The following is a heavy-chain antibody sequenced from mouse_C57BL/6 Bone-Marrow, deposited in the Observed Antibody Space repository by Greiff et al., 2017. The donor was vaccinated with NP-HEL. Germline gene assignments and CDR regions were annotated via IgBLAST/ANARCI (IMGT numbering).Heavy chain of an antibody. V-gene: IGHV1-55*01. CDR2: IYPGSGST. CDR1: GYTFTSYW. Sequence: QVQLQQPGAELVKPGASVKMSCKASGYTFTSYWITWVKQRPGQGLEWIGDIYPGSGSTNYNEKFKSKATLTVDTSSSTAYMQLSSLTSEDSAVYYCARSDGNYPYFDYWGQGTTLTVSS. CDR3: ARSDGNYPYFDY. J-gene: IGHJ2*01. D-gene: IGHD2-1*01.